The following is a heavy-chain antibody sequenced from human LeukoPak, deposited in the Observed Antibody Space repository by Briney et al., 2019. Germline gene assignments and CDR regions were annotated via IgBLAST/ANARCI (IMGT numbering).Heavy chain of an antibody. Sequence: ASVKVSCKASGYTFTSYGIGWVRQAPGQGLEWMGWISAYNGNTNYAQKLQGRVTMTTDTSTSTAYMELRSLRSDDTAVYYCRVARLRVGFDYWGQGTLVTVSS. CDR3: RVARLRVGFDY. V-gene: IGHV1-18*01. CDR2: ISAYNGNT. J-gene: IGHJ4*02. D-gene: IGHD5-12*01. CDR1: GYTFTSYG.